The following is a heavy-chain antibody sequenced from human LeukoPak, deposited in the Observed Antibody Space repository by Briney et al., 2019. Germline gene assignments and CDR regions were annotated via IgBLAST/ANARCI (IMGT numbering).Heavy chain of an antibody. V-gene: IGHV4-39*01. CDR3: ARLNDYGDYDNAFDV. CDR2: IHYRGNT. D-gene: IGHD4-17*01. Sequence: SETLSLTCTVSTVSSGSISGSSYYWGWIRQSPGKGLEWIGSIHYRGNTHYNPSLKSRVTISVDTSKNQFSLKLSSVTAADTAVYYCARLNDYGDYDNAFDVWGQGTMVTVSS. J-gene: IGHJ3*01. CDR1: TVSSGSISGSSYY.